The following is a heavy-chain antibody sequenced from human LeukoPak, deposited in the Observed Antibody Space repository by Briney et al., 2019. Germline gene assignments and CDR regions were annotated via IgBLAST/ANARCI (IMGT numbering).Heavy chain of an antibody. D-gene: IGHD3-3*01. J-gene: IGHJ1*01. V-gene: IGHV4-30-4*08. CDR1: GGSISSGDYY. Sequence: SETLSLTCTVSGGSISSGDYYWSWIRRPPGKGLEWIGYIYYSGSTYYNPSLKSRITISVDTSKNQFSLKLSSVTAADMAVYYCARVRFLESLTYFQHWGQGTLVTVSS. CDR2: IYYSGST. CDR3: ARVRFLESLTYFQH.